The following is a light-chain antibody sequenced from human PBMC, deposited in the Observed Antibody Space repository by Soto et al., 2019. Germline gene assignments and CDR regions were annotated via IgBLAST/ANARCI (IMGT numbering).Light chain of an antibody. Sequence: DIQMTQSPSSLSASVGDRITINCRASQSVSKYLNWYQHKLGKAPELLIYAASSLYSGVPSSFRGSGSVTYFTLTISNLHPEDSASYYCQQTYTPPGTFGQGTKVEIK. CDR1: QSVSKY. J-gene: IGKJ1*01. CDR2: AAS. V-gene: IGKV1-39*01. CDR3: QQTYTPPGT.